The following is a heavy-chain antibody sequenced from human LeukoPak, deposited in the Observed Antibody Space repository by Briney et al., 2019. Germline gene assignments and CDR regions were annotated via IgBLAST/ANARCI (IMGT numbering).Heavy chain of an antibody. V-gene: IGHV4-34*01. CDR3: ARAFDYDSSGSYFDY. CDR2: INHSGST. D-gene: IGHD3-22*01. J-gene: IGHJ4*02. Sequence: SETLSLTCAVYGGSFSGYYWSWIRQPPGKGLEWIGEINHSGSTNYNPSLKSRVTISVDTSKNQFSLKLSSVTAADTAVYYCARAFDYDSSGSYFDYWGQGTLVTVSS. CDR1: GGSFSGYY.